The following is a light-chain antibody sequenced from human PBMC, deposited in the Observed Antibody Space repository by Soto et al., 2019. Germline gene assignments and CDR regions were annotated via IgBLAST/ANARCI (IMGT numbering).Light chain of an antibody. Sequence: EIVLTQSSGTLSLSPGERATLSCRASQSVSSIFLAWYQHKPGQAPRLLIYGASTRATGIPDRFSGSGSGTDFILTISRLEPEDFAVYYCQQYGSSPRTFGHGTRVEIK. CDR2: GAS. J-gene: IGKJ1*01. V-gene: IGKV3-20*01. CDR1: QSVSSIF. CDR3: QQYGSSPRT.